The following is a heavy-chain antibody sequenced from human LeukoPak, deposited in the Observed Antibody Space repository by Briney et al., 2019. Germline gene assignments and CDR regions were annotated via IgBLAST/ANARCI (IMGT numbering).Heavy chain of an antibody. CDR2: ISYDGSNK. CDR3: ASAHDYGDYRGDY. J-gene: IGHJ4*02. V-gene: IGHV3-30*04. D-gene: IGHD4-17*01. CDR1: GFTFSSYA. Sequence: GRSLRLSCAASGFTFSSYAMHWVRQAPGKGLEWVAVISYDGSNKYYADSVKGRFTISRDNSKNTLYLQMNSQRAEDTAVYYCASAHDYGDYRGDYWGQGTLVTVSS.